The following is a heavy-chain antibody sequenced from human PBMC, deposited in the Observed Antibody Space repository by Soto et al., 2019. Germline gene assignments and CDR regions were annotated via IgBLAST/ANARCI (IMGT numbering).Heavy chain of an antibody. Sequence: VQLVESGGGLIQPGGSLRLSCAASGFTVNSNYMSWERQAPGKGLEWVSVIYSGGSTYYADSVKGRFTITTDNSKNTLYLQMNSLRAEDTAVYYCARDHFLDSWGQGTLVTVSA. J-gene: IGHJ5*01. V-gene: IGHV3-53*01. CDR1: GFTVNSNY. D-gene: IGHD3-3*02. CDR3: ARDHFLDS. CDR2: IYSGGST.